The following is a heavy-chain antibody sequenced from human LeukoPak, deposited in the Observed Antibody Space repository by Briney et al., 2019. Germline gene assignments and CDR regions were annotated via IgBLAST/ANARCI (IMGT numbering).Heavy chain of an antibody. D-gene: IGHD6-6*01. CDR2: IFTSGST. Sequence: SETLSLTCTVSGGSFSSGSYYWSWIRQPAGEGLEWIGRIFTSGSTNYNPSLESRVTISVDTSKNQFPLKLTAVTAADTAVYYCARDLFSRSGAFDFWGQGTLVTVSS. V-gene: IGHV4-61*02. J-gene: IGHJ3*01. CDR3: ARDLFSRSGAFDF. CDR1: GGSFSSGSYY.